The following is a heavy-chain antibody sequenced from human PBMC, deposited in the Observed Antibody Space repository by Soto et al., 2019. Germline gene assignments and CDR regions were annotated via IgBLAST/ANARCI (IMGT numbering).Heavy chain of an antibody. J-gene: IGHJ4*02. D-gene: IGHD3-22*01. Sequence: GSGPTLVNPTQTLTLTCTFSGFSLSTSGVGVGWIRQPPGKALEWLALIYWDDDKRYSPSLKSRLTITKDTSKNQVVLTMTNMDPVDTATYYCAHSVHGYYDSSGYQDVFRFDYWGQGTLVTVSS. CDR1: GFSLSTSGVG. CDR2: IYWDDDK. CDR3: AHSVHGYYDSSGYQDVFRFDY. V-gene: IGHV2-5*02.